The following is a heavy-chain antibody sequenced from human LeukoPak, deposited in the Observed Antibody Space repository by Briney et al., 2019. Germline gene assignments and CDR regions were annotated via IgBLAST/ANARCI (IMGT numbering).Heavy chain of an antibody. Sequence: GGSLRLSCAASGFTFSSYGMHWVRQAPGKGLEWVAFIRYDGSNKYYADSVKGRFTISRDNSKNTLYLQMNSLRAEDTAVYYCAKRDTAMLRGYYYYYMDVWGKGTTVTVSS. D-gene: IGHD5-18*01. CDR2: IRYDGSNK. CDR3: AKRDTAMLRGYYYYYMDV. V-gene: IGHV3-30*02. J-gene: IGHJ6*03. CDR1: GFTFSSYG.